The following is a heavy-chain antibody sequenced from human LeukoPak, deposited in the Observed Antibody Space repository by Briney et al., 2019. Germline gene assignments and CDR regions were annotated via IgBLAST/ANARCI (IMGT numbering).Heavy chain of an antibody. V-gene: IGHV3-11*04. J-gene: IGHJ4*02. CDR1: GFTFIDFY. D-gene: IGHD1-7*01. Sequence: GGSLRLSCAVSGFTFIDFYMSWFRQAPGKGLEGVSYISDSGSAISYADSVKGRFTISRDNAKNSLYLQMNSLRVEDTAVYYCARGPRYNWNSNYFPFDYWGQGTLVTVSS. CDR2: ISDSGSAI. CDR3: ARGPRYNWNSNYFPFDY.